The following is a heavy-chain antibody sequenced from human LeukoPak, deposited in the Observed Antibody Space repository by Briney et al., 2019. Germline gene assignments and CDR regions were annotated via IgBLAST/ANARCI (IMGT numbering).Heavy chain of an antibody. V-gene: IGHV3-30*02. CDR1: GFTFSSYG. CDR3: AKDRGELEPFYFDY. D-gene: IGHD1-1*01. Sequence: SGGSLRLACAASGFTFSSYGMHWVRQAPGKGLGWVAFIRYEGSNKYYADSVKGRFTISRDNSKNTLYLQMNSLRAEDTAVYYCAKDRGELEPFYFDYWGQGTLVTVSS. CDR2: IRYEGSNK. J-gene: IGHJ4*02.